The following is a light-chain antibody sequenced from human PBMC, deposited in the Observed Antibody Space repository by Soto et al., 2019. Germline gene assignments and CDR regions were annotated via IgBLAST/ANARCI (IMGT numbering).Light chain of an antibody. CDR1: QSVSSY. CDR2: DAS. V-gene: IGKV3-11*01. J-gene: IGKJ5*01. Sequence: EIVLTQSPATLSLSPGERATLSCRASQSVSSYLAWYQQKPGQAPRLLIYDASNRATGIPARFSGSGSGTDFTLTISSLEPEDFSVYYCQQRCNWPQSITFGQGTRLEIK. CDR3: QQRCNWPQSIT.